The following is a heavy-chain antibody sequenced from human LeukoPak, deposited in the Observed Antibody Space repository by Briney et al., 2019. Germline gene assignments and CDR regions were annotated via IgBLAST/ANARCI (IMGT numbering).Heavy chain of an antibody. CDR1: GYTFTGYY. CDR3: ARDRGIVVVPAAMTHNWFDP. CDR2: INPNSGRT. Sequence: ASVKVSCKASGYTFTGYYMHWVRQAPGQGLEWMGWINPNSGRTNYAQKFQGRVTMTRDTSISTAYMDLSRLRFDDTAVYSCARDRGIVVVPAAMTHNWFDPWGQGTLVTVSS. J-gene: IGHJ5*02. V-gene: IGHV1-2*02. D-gene: IGHD2-2*01.